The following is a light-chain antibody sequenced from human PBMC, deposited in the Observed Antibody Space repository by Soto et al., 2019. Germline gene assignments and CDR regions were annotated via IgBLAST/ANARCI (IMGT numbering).Light chain of an antibody. CDR3: QQYSSWPPTT. CDR2: GAS. Sequence: EIVMTQSPATLSVSPGERAPLSCRASQSVSSNLAWYQQKPGQAPRLLIYGASTRAAGIPARFSGSGSGTEFTLTISSLQSEDSAVYYCQQYSSWPPTTFGQGTKVDIK. CDR1: QSVSSN. J-gene: IGKJ1*01. V-gene: IGKV3-15*01.